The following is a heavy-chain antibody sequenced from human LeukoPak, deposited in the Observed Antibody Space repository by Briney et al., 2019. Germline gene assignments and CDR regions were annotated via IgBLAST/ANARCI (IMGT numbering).Heavy chain of an antibody. CDR3: ARGMYYFDY. Sequence: SETLSLTCTVSGGSISSYYWSWIRQPPGKGLEWIGFIYYSGSTNYNPSLKSRVTISVDTSKNQFSLKLSSVTAADTAVYYCARGMYYFDYWGQGTLVTVSS. CDR2: IYYSGST. J-gene: IGHJ4*02. V-gene: IGHV4-59*01. CDR1: GGSISSYY.